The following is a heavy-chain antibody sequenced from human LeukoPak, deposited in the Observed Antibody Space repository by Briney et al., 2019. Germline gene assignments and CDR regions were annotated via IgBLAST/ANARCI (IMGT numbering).Heavy chain of an antibody. V-gene: IGHV4-34*01. D-gene: IGHD6-19*01. J-gene: IGHJ5*02. CDR3: ARDGSSGWYFEDSWFDP. CDR2: INHSGNT. Sequence: SETLSLTCAVYGGSFSGYYWSWIRQSPGKGLEWIGEINHSGNTNYNPSLKSRVTISVDTSKNQFSLKLSSVTAADTAVYYCARDGSSGWYFEDSWFDPWGQGTLVTVSS. CDR1: GGSFSGYY.